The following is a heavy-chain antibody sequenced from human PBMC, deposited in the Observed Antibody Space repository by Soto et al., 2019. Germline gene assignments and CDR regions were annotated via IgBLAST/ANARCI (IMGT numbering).Heavy chain of an antibody. V-gene: IGHV3-23*01. D-gene: IGHD3-10*01. Sequence: EVQLLESGGGLVQPGGSLRLSCAASGFTFSSYAMSWVRQAPGKGLEWVSAISGSGGSTYYADSVKGRFTISRDNSKNTLYLQMNSLRAEDTAVYYCAKDHRNGGFGELLRGYYFDYWGQGTLVTVSS. CDR2: ISGSGGST. J-gene: IGHJ4*02. CDR3: AKDHRNGGFGELLRGYYFDY. CDR1: GFTFSSYA.